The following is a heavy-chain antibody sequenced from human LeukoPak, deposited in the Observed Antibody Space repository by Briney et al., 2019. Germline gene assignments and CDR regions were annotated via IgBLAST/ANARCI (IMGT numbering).Heavy chain of an antibody. CDR3: ARGGEPTSRFFRGTRYWYFDL. Sequence: SETLSLTCTVSGGSISSGSYYWSWIRQPPGKGLEWIGEINHSGSTNYNPSLKSRVTISVDTSKNQFSLKLSSVTAADTAVYYCARGGEPTSRFFRGTRYWYFDLWGRGTLVTVSS. J-gene: IGHJ2*01. CDR2: INHSGST. V-gene: IGHV4-39*07. D-gene: IGHD3-3*01. CDR1: GGSISSGSYY.